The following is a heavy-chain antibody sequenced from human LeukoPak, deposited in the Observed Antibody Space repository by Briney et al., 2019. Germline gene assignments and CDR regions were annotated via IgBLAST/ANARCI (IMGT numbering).Heavy chain of an antibody. CDR1: GYTSTSYD. J-gene: IGHJ4*02. CDR3: ARRYYYGSGSYYPNDY. D-gene: IGHD3-10*01. CDR2: MNPNSGNT. Sequence: ASVKVSCKASGYTSTSYDINWVRQATGQGLEWMGWMNPNSGNTGYAQKFQGRVTMTRNTSISTAYMELSSLRSEDTAVYYCARRYYYGSGSYYPNDYWGQGTLVTVSS. V-gene: IGHV1-8*01.